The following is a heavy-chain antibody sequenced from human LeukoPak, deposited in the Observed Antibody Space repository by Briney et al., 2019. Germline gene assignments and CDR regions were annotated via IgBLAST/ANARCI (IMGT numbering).Heavy chain of an antibody. Sequence: SETLSLTCTVSGGSISSYYWSWIRQPAGKGLEWIGRIYTSGSTNYNPSLKSRVTMSVDTSKNQFSLKLSSVTAADTAVYYCARDRLSGWGHAFDIWGQGTMVTVSS. J-gene: IGHJ3*02. CDR1: GGSISSYY. D-gene: IGHD3-3*01. CDR3: ARDRLSGWGHAFDI. V-gene: IGHV4-4*07. CDR2: IYTSGST.